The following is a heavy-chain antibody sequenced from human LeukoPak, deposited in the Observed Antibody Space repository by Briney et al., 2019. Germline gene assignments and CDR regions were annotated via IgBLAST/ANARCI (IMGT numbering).Heavy chain of an antibody. D-gene: IGHD3-3*01. CDR3: ARDLSEDYDFWSGYSY. V-gene: IGHV1-46*01. J-gene: IGHJ4*02. CDR1: GYTFTSYY. CDR2: INPSGGST. Sequence: GASVKVSCKASGYTFTSYYMHWVRQAPGQGLEWMGIINPSGGSTSYAQKFQGRVTMTRHTSSSTVYMELSSLRSEDTAVYYCARDLSEDYDFWSGYSYWGQGTLVTVSS.